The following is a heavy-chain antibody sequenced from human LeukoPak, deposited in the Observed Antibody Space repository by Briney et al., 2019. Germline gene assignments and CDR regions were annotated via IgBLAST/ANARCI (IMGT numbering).Heavy chain of an antibody. CDR3: ARGGGGGSGSYDYYYYYMDV. Sequence: SETLSLTCTVSGGSISSSSYYWGWIRQPPGKGLEWIGEINHSGNTNSNPSLKSRVTMSVDTSKNQFSLKLSSLTAADTAMYYCARGGGGGSGSYDYYYYYMDVWGKGTTVTISS. CDR2: INHSGNT. D-gene: IGHD3-10*01. CDR1: GGSISSSSYY. V-gene: IGHV4-39*07. J-gene: IGHJ6*03.